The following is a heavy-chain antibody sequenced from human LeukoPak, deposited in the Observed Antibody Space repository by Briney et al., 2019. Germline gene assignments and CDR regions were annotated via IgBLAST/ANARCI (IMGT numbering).Heavy chain of an antibody. V-gene: IGHV3-7*01. Sequence: GGSLRLSCAASGFTFSSYWMSWVRQAPGKGLEWVANIKQDGSEKYYVDSVKGRFIISRDNAKNSLYLQMNSLRAEDTAVYYCARDYGDYEGYFDYWGQGTLVTVSS. J-gene: IGHJ4*02. CDR2: IKQDGSEK. CDR1: GFTFSSYW. D-gene: IGHD4-17*01. CDR3: ARDYGDYEGYFDY.